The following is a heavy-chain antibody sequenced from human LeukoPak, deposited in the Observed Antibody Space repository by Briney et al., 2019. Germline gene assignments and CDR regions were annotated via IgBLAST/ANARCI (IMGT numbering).Heavy chain of an antibody. CDR3: ARDRAATGDSSGYGAFDI. V-gene: IGHV1-18*01. D-gene: IGHD3-22*01. CDR1: GYTFTSYG. Sequence: ASVKVSCKASGYTFTSYGISWVRQAPGQGLEWMGWISAYNGNTNYAQKLRGRVTMTTDTSTSTAYMELRSLRSDDTAVYYCARDRAATGDSSGYGAFDIWGQGTMVTVSS. J-gene: IGHJ3*02. CDR2: ISAYNGNT.